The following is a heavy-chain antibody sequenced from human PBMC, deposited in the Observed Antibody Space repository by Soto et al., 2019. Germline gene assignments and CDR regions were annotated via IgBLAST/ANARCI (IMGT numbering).Heavy chain of an antibody. V-gene: IGHV4-39*01. CDR2: IYYSGST. CDR3: GRQPGHCGSTLCFGYYSVDV. CDR1: GGSISSSSYS. J-gene: IGHJ6*02. D-gene: IGHD2-2*01. Sequence: QLQLQESGPRLVKPSETLSLTCSVSGGSISSSSYSWGWIRQPPGKGLEWIGTIYYSGSTHYNPSLEGRVAISADTPNNQLSLRLSSVTAADTAVYYCGRQPGHCGSTLCFGYYSVDVWGQGTTVTVS.